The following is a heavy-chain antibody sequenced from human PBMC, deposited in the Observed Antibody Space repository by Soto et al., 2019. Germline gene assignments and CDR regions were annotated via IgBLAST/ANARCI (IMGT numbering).Heavy chain of an antibody. Sequence: VGSLRLSCAASGFTFSSYAMSWVRQAPGKGLEWVSAISGSGGSTYYADSVKGRFTISRDNSKNTLYLQMNSLRAEDTAVYYCAKAHGGAKADYYFDYWGQGTLVTVSS. CDR1: GFTFSSYA. CDR2: ISGSGGST. D-gene: IGHD1-26*01. J-gene: IGHJ4*02. CDR3: AKAHGGAKADYYFDY. V-gene: IGHV3-23*01.